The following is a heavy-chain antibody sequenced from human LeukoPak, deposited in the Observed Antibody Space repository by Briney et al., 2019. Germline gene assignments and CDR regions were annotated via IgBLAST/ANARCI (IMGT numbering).Heavy chain of an antibody. CDR3: ARDRYGDYGDAFDL. J-gene: IGHJ3*01. V-gene: IGHV3-30-3*01. CDR2: ISYDGSNK. D-gene: IGHD4/OR15-4a*01. CDR1: GFTFSSYA. Sequence: LPGGSLRLSCAASGFTFSSYAMHWVRQAPGKGLEWVAVISYDGSNKYYADSVKGRFSISRDNAQNSLYLQMNSLRAEDTAVYYCARDRYGDYGDAFDLWGQGTMVTVSS.